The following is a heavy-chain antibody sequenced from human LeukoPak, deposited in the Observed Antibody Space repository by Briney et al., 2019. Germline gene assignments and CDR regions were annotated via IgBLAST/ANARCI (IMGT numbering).Heavy chain of an antibody. CDR2: IYSGGST. V-gene: IGHV3-53*01. D-gene: IGHD5-12*01. J-gene: IGHJ4*02. CDR3: ARGSGSYDYVVPLFDY. CDR1: GFTVSSNY. Sequence: GGSLRLSCAASGFTVSSNYMSWVRQAPGKGLEWVSVIYSGGSTYYADSVKGRFTISRDNSKNTLYLQMNSLRAEDTAVYYCARGSGSYDYVVPLFDYWGQGTLVTVSS.